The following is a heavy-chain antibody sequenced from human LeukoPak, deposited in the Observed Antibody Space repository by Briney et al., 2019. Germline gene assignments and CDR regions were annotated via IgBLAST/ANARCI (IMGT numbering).Heavy chain of an antibody. CDR2: IIPIFGTA. CDR1: GGTFSSYA. D-gene: IGHD2-2*01. J-gene: IGHJ5*02. Sequence: ASVKVSCKASGGTFSSYAISWVRQAPGQGLEWMGGIIPIFGTANYAQKFQGRVTITADESTSTAYMELSSPRSEDTAVYYCARARQLPYNWFDPWGQGTLVTVSS. CDR3: ARARQLPYNWFDP. V-gene: IGHV1-69*13.